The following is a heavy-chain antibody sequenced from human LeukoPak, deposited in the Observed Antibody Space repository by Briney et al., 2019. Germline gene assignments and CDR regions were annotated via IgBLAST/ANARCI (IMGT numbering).Heavy chain of an antibody. V-gene: IGHV1-18*01. CDR2: ISGHNGNT. D-gene: IGHD3-22*01. J-gene: IGHJ4*02. Sequence: GASVTVSCKASGYSFNRYGVSWVRQAPGQGLEWMGWISGHNGNTKYAKKVQGRVTMTTDTSTSTAYMELRSLRSDDTAVYYCARAPRTMIVASLGLGYWGQGTLVTVSS. CDR1: GYSFNRYG. CDR3: ARAPRTMIVASLGLGY.